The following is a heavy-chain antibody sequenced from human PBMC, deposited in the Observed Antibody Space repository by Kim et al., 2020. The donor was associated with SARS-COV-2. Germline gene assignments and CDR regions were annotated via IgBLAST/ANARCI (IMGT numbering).Heavy chain of an antibody. J-gene: IGHJ6*02. V-gene: IGHV4-34*01. D-gene: IGHD6-13*01. CDR2: INHSGST. Sequence: SETLSLTCAVYGGSFSGYYWSWIRQPPGKGLEWIGEINHSGSTNYNPSLKSRVTISVDTSKNQFSLKLSSVTAADTAVYYCARGWRQVIEAAGTLLPVYYYDYGMDVWGQGTTVTVS. CDR1: GGSFSGYY. CDR3: ARGWRQVIEAAGTLLPVYYYDYGMDV.